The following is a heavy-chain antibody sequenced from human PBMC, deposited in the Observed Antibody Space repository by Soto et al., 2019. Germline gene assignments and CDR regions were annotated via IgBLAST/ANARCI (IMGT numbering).Heavy chain of an antibody. V-gene: IGHV3-48*01. CDR2: ISSSSTTI. Sequence: GGSLRLSCVVSGSTFSNYNMNWVRQAPGRGLEWISYISSSSTTIYYGDSVKGRFTISRDNAKNSLYLQMNSLRAEDTAVYYCARDYDAFDIWGQGTMVTVSS. CDR3: ARDYDAFDI. J-gene: IGHJ3*02. CDR1: GSTFSNYN.